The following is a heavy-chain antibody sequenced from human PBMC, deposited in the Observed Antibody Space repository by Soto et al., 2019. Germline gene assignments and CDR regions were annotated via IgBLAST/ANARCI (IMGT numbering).Heavy chain of an antibody. D-gene: IGHD4-17*01. V-gene: IGHV4-30-4*01. CDR1: GGSISSGDYY. Sequence: SETLSLTCTVSGGSISSGDYYWSWIRQPPGKGLEWIGYIYYSGSTYYDPSLKSRVTISVDTSKNQFSLKLSSVTAADTAVYYCARGTTTVTTFEYWGQGTLVTVSS. J-gene: IGHJ4*02. CDR3: ARGTTTVTTFEY. CDR2: IYYSGST.